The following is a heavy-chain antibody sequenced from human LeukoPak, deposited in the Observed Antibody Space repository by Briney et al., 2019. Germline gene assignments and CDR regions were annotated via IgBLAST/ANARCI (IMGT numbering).Heavy chain of an antibody. J-gene: IGHJ6*03. V-gene: IGHV3-21*01. CDR1: GFTFSSYS. D-gene: IGHD5-24*01. CDR3: ARASFRDGYNYGQYYYYMDV. CDR2: ISSSSSYI. Sequence: TGGSLRLSCAASGFTFSSYSMNWVRQAPGKGLEWVSSISSSSSYIYYADSVKGRFTISRDNAKNSLYLQMNSLRAEDTAVYYCARASFRDGYNYGQYYYYMDVWGKGTTVTVSS.